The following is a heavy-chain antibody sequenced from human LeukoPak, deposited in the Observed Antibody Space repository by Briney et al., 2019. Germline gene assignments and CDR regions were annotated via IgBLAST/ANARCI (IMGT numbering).Heavy chain of an antibody. D-gene: IGHD5-24*01. CDR2: IAEDGSEK. Sequence: GGSLRLFCEASGFTFSKYWMSWVRQATGKGLECVANIAEDGSEKYYVDSVKGRITISRDNAKNTLYLQMNSLRVDDTAVYYCGRGRSMNDWGQGTLVTVSS. V-gene: IGHV3-7*01. CDR1: GFTFSKYW. J-gene: IGHJ4*02. CDR3: GRGRSMND.